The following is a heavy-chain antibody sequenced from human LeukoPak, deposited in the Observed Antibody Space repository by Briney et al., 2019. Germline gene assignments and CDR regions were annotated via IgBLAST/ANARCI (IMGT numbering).Heavy chain of an antibody. D-gene: IGHD1-1*01. J-gene: IGHJ5*02. CDR2: ISTTSTYT. Sequence: GGSLRLSCAASGFTFSDYYMSWIRQAPGKGLEWVSYISTTSTYTNYADSVKGRFTISRDNAKNALYLQMNSLRAEDTAVYYCARDWATSNENWFDPWGQGTLVTVSS. CDR1: GFTFSDYY. CDR3: ARDWATSNENWFDP. V-gene: IGHV3-11*06.